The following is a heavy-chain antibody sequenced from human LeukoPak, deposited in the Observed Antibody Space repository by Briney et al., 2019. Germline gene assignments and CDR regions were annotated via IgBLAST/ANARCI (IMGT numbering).Heavy chain of an antibody. CDR2: LYYSGST. J-gene: IGHJ4*02. Sequence: SETLSLTCTVSGDSISSSYWSWIRQSPGKGLEWIGYLYYSGSTNYYSGTKNYNPSLTRRVTKSGHTFQNHISMRLSSVPAADTAVYYCASGWRGDHFDSWGQGNLVTVSS. CDR1: GDSISSSY. D-gene: IGHD3-16*01. CDR3: ASGWRGDHFDS. V-gene: IGHV4-59*01.